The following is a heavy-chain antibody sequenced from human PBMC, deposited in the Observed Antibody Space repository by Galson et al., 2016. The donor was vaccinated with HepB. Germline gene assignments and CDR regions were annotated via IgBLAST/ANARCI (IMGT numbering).Heavy chain of an antibody. J-gene: IGHJ4*02. CDR3: ARGGGHSSGWYSF. Sequence: SLRLSCAASGFTFSTNSMNWVRQAPGKGLEWVSSISSGSAYKYYADSVKGRFTISRDNTKNSLYRQMNSLRVEDTAVYYWARGGGHSSGWYSFWGRGTLVTVSS. CDR2: ISSGSAYK. D-gene: IGHD6-13*01. CDR1: GFTFSTNS. V-gene: IGHV3-21*01.